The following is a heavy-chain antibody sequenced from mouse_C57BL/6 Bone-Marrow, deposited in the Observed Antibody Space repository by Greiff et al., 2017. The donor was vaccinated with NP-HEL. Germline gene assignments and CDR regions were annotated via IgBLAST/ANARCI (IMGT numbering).Heavy chain of an antibody. CDR3: ARRPSYVPFFDY. D-gene: IGHD6-1*01. CDR1: GYTFTSYW. CDR2: IHPNSGST. J-gene: IGHJ2*01. V-gene: IGHV1-64*01. Sequence: QVQLKQPGAELVKPGASVKLSCKASGYTFTSYWMHWVKQRPGQGLEWIGMIHPNSGSTNYNEKFKSKATLTVDKSSSTAYMQLSSLTSEDSAVYDCARRPSYVPFFDYWGQGTTLTVSS.